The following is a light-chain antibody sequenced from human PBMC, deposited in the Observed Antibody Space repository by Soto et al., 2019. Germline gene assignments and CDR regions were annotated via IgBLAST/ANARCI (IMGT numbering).Light chain of an antibody. Sequence: EIGRPESKATLSVSPGGGVTLSCRASQSVSSNLAWYQQKPGQAPRLLIYGASTRATGIPARFSGSGSGTEFTLTISSLQSEDFALYYCQQYNNLPPWPFCQGSKV. CDR1: QSVSSN. CDR2: GAS. J-gene: IGKJ1*01. CDR3: QQYNNLPPWP. V-gene: IGKV3D-15*01.